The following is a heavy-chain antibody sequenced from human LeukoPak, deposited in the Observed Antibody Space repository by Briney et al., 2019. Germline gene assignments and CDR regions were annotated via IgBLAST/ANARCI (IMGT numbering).Heavy chain of an antibody. D-gene: IGHD3-22*01. CDR2: ISSSSSTI. CDR1: GFTFSSYS. V-gene: IGHV3-48*01. Sequence: GGSLRLSGAPSGFTFSSYSMNWVRQAPGKGLEWVSYISSSSSTIYYADSVKGRFTISRDNAKNSLYLQMNSLRAEDTAVYYCARVLHKRNYDSTTYYGYWGQGTLVTVSS. J-gene: IGHJ4*02. CDR3: ARVLHKRNYDSTTYYGY.